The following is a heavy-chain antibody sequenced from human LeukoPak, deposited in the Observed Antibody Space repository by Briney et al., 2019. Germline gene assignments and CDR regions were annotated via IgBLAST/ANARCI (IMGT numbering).Heavy chain of an antibody. CDR2: FDPEDGET. D-gene: IGHD4/OR15-4a*01. CDR3: ATSLRYYGMDV. J-gene: IGHJ6*02. CDR1: GYTHTELS. Sequence: GASVKVSCKVSGYTHTELSMHWVRQAPGKGLAWMGGFDPEDGETIYAQKFQGRVTMTEDTSTDTAYMELSSLRSEDTAVYYCATSLRYYGMDVWGQGTTVTVSS. V-gene: IGHV1-24*01.